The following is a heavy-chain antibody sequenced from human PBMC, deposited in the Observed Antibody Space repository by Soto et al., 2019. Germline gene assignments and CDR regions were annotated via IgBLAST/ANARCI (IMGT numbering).Heavy chain of an antibody. CDR2: ICSSGTT. Sequence: SETLSLTCSVSGGTISRDNYYWTWIRQRPGQGLEWIGNICSSGTTYYNPSLGSQFTISVDTSKNQFSLKVTYVTAADTAVYYCARYCSSSSCYRKGMDVWGQGTTVTVSS. V-gene: IGHV4-31*01. CDR3: ARYCSSSSCYRKGMDV. J-gene: IGHJ6*02. CDR1: GGTISRDNYY. D-gene: IGHD2-2*01.